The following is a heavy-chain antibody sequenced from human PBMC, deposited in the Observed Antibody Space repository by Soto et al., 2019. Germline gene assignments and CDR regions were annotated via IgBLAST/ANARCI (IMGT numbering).Heavy chain of an antibody. J-gene: IGHJ4*02. D-gene: IGHD1-26*01. CDR3: ARGIVGATTYDY. CDR1: GYTFTNYD. V-gene: IGHV1-18*01. CDR2: ISAHNGNT. Sequence: QIQLVQSGAEVKKPGASVKVSCKASGYTFTNYDISWVRQAPGQGLEWMGWISAHNGNTNYAQKLQGRVTMTTDTSTSTAYMELRSLRSADTAVYYCARGIVGATTYDYWGQGTLVTVSS.